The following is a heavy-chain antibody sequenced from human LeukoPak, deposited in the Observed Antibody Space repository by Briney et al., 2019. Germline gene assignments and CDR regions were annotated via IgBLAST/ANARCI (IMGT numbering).Heavy chain of an antibody. CDR1: GFSFSSYW. D-gene: IGHD3-22*01. CDR2: INLDESGK. V-gene: IGHV3-7*01. J-gene: IGHJ3*02. Sequence: GGSLRLSCAASGFSFSSYWMSWVRQAPGKGPEWVANINLDESGKFYVDSVKGRFTISRDNAKNSLYLQMNSLRVEDTAVYYCARDGPQDHSEYDSSGYYYGWLAFDIWGQGTMVTVSS. CDR3: ARDGPQDHSEYDSSGYYYGWLAFDI.